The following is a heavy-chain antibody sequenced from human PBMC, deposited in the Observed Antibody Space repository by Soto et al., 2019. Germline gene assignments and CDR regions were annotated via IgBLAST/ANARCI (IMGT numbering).Heavy chain of an antibody. CDR3: ARRGGALGY. CDR2: ITGSGSTT. CDR1: GFTFSSYA. V-gene: IGHV3-23*01. Sequence: EVQLMESGGGLVQPGGSLRLSCAASGFTFSSYAMSWVRQAPGKGLEWVSVITGSGSTTYYADSVKGRFTISRDNSKNPLYRQMNSLRAEDTAVYYCARRGGALGYWGQGTLVTVSS. J-gene: IGHJ4*02. D-gene: IGHD3-16*01.